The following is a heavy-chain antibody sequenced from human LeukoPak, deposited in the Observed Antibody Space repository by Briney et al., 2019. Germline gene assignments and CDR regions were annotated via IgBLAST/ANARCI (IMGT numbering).Heavy chain of an antibody. CDR2: ISSSSSTI. D-gene: IGHD1-26*01. V-gene: IGHV3-48*01. Sequence: PGGSLRLSCAASGFTFSSYAMSWARQSPGKGLEWDSYISSSSSTISYADSVKGRFTISRDNAKNSLYLQMNSLRAEDTAVYYCAREFSGSNYGFPFDYWGQGTLVTVSS. J-gene: IGHJ4*02. CDR3: AREFSGSNYGFPFDY. CDR1: GFTFSSYA.